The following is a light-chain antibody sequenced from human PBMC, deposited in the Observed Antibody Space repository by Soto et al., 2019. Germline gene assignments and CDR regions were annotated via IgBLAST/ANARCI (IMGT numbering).Light chain of an antibody. V-gene: IGLV2-14*03. J-gene: IGLJ1*01. CDR3: SSYTTSNTRQIV. CDR1: SSDVGGYNY. Sequence: QSVLTQPRSVSGSPGQSVTISCTGTSSDVGGYNYVSWYQHHPGTAPKLIIYDVSNRPSGVSNRFSGSKSGNTASLTISGLQPEDEADYYCSSYTTSNTRQIVFGTGTKVTV. CDR2: DVS.